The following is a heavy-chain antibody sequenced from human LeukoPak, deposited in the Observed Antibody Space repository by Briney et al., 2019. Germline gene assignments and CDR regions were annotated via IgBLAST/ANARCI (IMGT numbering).Heavy chain of an antibody. CDR3: AKVAPYGSGSYPDY. J-gene: IGHJ4*02. CDR2: ISGSGGST. CDR1: GFTFSSYS. V-gene: IGHV3-23*01. D-gene: IGHD3-10*01. Sequence: GGSLRLSCAASGFTFSSYSMNWVRQAPGKGLEWVSAISGSGGSTYYADSVKGRFTISRDNSKNTLYLQMNSLRAEDTAVYYCAKVAPYGSGSYPDYWGQGTLVTVSS.